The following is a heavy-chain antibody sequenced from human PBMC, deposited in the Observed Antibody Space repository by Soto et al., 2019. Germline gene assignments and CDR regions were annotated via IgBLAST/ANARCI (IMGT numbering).Heavy chain of an antibody. CDR1: GGSISSSNW. CDR3: ARHPGSCSGSSCYGYYTMDV. CDR2: IYHSGST. D-gene: IGHD2-2*01. Sequence: SETLSLTCAVSGGSISSSNWWSRVRQPPGKGLEWIGEIYHSGSTNYNPSLKSRVTISVDKSKNQFSLKLSSVTAADTAVYYCARHPGSCSGSSCYGYYTMDVWGQGTTVTVSS. V-gene: IGHV4-4*02. J-gene: IGHJ6*02.